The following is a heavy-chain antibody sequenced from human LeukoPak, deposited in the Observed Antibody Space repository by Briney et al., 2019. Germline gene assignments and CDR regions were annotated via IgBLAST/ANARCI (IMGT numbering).Heavy chain of an antibody. D-gene: IGHD1-26*01. CDR1: GYTFNSNW. CDR2: IYPGDSDT. J-gene: IGHJ3*02. CDR3: ARHRVGIYSRNHAFDI. V-gene: IGHV5-51*01. Sequence: GESLKISCKGSGYTFNSNWIGWVRQMPGKGLEWMRIIYPGDSDTRYSPSFQGQVTISADKSSSTAYLQWSSLKASDTAMYYCARHRVGIYSRNHAFDIWGQGTMVTVSS.